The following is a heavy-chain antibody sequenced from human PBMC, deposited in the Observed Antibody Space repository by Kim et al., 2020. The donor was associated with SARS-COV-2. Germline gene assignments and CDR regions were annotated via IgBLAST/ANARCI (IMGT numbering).Heavy chain of an antibody. D-gene: IGHD6-13*01. V-gene: IGHV4-34*01. CDR3: ARGPYSSSWYRY. Sequence: NYNPSLKSRVTISVATSKNQFSLKLSSVTAADTAVYYCARGPYSSSWYRYWGQGALVTVSS. J-gene: IGHJ4*02.